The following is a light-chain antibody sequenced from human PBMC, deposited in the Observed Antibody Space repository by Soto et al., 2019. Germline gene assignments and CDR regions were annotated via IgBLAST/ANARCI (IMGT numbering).Light chain of an antibody. V-gene: IGLV1-40*01. CDR2: ANS. J-gene: IGLJ2*01. CDR3: QSYDSSLSGSV. CDR1: SSNIGAGYD. Sequence: QSVLTQPPSVSGAPGQRVTISCTGSSSNIGAGYDVHWYQQLPGTAPKLLIYANSNRPSGVPDRFSGSKSGNSVSLAITGLQAEDEADYYCQSYDSSLSGSVFGGGTKLTVL.